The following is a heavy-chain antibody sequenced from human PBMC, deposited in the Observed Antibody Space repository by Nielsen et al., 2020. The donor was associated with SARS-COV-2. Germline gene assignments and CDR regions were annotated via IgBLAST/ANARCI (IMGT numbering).Heavy chain of an antibody. V-gene: IGHV4-4*02. CDR3: ARHRIYCSGGSCYSFWFDP. CDR2: IYHSGST. J-gene: IGHJ5*02. D-gene: IGHD2-15*01. Sequence: SETLSLTCAVSGGSISSSNWWSWVRQPPGKGLEWIGEIYHSGSTNYNPSLKSRVTISVDKSKNQFSLKLSSVTAADTAVYYCARHRIYCSGGSCYSFWFDPWGQGTLVTVSS. CDR1: GGSISSSNW.